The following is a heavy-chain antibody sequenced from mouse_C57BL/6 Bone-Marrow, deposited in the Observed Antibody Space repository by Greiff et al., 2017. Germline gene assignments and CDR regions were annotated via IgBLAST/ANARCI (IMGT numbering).Heavy chain of an antibody. CDR2: IDPENGDT. D-gene: IGHD1-1*01. J-gene: IGHJ4*01. CDR1: GFNIKDDY. V-gene: IGHV14-4*01. Sequence: VQLQQSGAELVRPGASVKLSCTASGFNIKDDYMHWVKQRSEQGLEWIGWIDPENGDTEYASKFQGKATITADTSSNTAYLQLSSLTAEDTDVYYCTTKGEGLLLREDPYAMDYWGQGTSVTVSS. CDR3: TTKGEGLLLREDPYAMDY.